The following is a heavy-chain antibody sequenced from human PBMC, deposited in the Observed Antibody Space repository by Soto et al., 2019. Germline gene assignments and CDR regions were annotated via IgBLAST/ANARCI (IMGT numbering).Heavy chain of an antibody. CDR2: INPNSGGT. V-gene: IGHV1-2*04. J-gene: IGHJ6*02. CDR3: ARDRGVVPAAIHPTYGMDV. D-gene: IGHD2-2*02. Sequence: ASVKVSCKASGYTFTGYYMHWLRQAPGQGLEWMGWINPNSGGTNYAQKFQGWVTMTRDTSISTAYMELSRLRSDDTAVYYCARDRGVVPAAIHPTYGMDVWGQGTTVTVSS. CDR1: GYTFTGYY.